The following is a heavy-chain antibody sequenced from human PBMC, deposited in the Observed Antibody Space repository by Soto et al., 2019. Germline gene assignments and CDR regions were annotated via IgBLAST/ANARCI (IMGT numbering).Heavy chain of an antibody. Sequence: GGSLRLSCGASGFTFSNYYMSWIRQAPGKGLEWVSYISSTGRTIYYADSVKGRFTVSRDNAQNSLSLKLNSLRVEDTAVYYCSRSYSSGWEFDYWGQGTQVTVSS. CDR3: SRSYSSGWEFDY. CDR1: GFTFSNYY. V-gene: IGHV3-11*01. J-gene: IGHJ4*02. D-gene: IGHD6-19*01. CDR2: ISSTGRTI.